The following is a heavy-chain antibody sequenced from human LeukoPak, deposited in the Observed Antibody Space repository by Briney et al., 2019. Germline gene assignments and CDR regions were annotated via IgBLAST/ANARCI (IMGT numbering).Heavy chain of an antibody. D-gene: IGHD2-8*01. CDR3: AREMAAGALGF. CDR2: INPNSGGS. Sequence: GASVKVSCKTSGYTFTAYYIHWVRQAPGQGLEWMGWINPNSGGSNYAQKFQGRVTMTRDTSMSTAYMDLYRLRSDDTAVYYCAREMAAGALGFWGQGTMVTVSS. J-gene: IGHJ3*01. V-gene: IGHV1-2*02. CDR1: GYTFTAYY.